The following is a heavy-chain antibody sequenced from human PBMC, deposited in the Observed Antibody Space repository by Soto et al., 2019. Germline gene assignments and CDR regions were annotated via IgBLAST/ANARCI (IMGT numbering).Heavy chain of an antibody. CDR3: ATETQGAFDI. Sequence: GASVKVSCKASGGTFSSSGISWVRQAPGQGLEWMGGIIPIFGTTIYAQKFQGGVTLTADESTSTAYMELSSLRSEDTAVYYCATETQGAFDIWGQGTMVTV. CDR2: IIPIFGTT. CDR1: GGTFSSSG. V-gene: IGHV1-69*13. J-gene: IGHJ3*02.